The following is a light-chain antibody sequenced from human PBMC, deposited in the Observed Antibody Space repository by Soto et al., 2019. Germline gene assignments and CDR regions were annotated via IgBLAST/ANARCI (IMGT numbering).Light chain of an antibody. CDR2: EVS. CDR1: SSDVGAYKY. CDR3: SSYSSSSLYV. Sequence: QSVLAQPASVSGSPGQSITISCTGTSSDVGAYKYVSWYQQHPGKAPKVMIYEVSNRPSGVSNRFSGSKSGNTASLTISGLQAEDEADYFCSSYSSSSLYVFGTGTKVTVL. J-gene: IGLJ1*01. V-gene: IGLV2-14*01.